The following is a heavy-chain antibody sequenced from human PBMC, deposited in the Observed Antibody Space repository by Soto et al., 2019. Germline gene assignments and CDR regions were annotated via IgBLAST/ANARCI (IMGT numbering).Heavy chain of an antibody. CDR2: IKFDGSEK. J-gene: IGHJ4*02. CDR1: GFTFSDYW. Sequence: GGSLGLSCAASGFTFSDYWMSWVRQAPGKGPEWVANIKFDGSEKQYVDSVKGRFSISRDNSRNSLFLQMNSLRAGDTAVYYCVKDGGYCSSTTCYSPRNHYFDSWGQGTLVTVSS. V-gene: IGHV3-7*03. D-gene: IGHD2-2*01. CDR3: VKDGGYCSSTTCYSPRNHYFDS.